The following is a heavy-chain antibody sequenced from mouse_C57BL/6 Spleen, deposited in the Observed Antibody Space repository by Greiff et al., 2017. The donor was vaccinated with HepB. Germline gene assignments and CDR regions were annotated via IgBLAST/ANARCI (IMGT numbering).Heavy chain of an antibody. CDR3: ARGGGNPRYFDV. CDR1: GYTFTSYW. V-gene: IGHV1-64*01. Sequence: VQLQQPGAELVKPGASVKLSCKASGYTFTSYWMHWVKQRPGQGLEWIGMIHPNSGSTNYNEKFKSKATLTVDKSSSTAYMQLSSLTSEDSAVYYCARGGGNPRYFDVWGTGTTVTVSS. J-gene: IGHJ1*03. CDR2: IHPNSGST. D-gene: IGHD1-1*02.